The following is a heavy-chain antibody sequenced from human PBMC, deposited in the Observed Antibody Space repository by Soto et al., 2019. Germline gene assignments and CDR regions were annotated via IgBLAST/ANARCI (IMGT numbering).Heavy chain of an antibody. D-gene: IGHD6-19*01. CDR3: TKNARQGAVTGPNWFDP. V-gene: IGHV3-23*01. CDR1: GFTFSSYA. Sequence: GGSLRLSCAASGFTFSSYAMSWVRQAPGKGLEWVSAISGSGGSTYYADSVKGRFTISRDNSKNTLYVQMNSLRAEDTAVYYCTKNARQGAVTGPNWFDPWGQGTLVTVAS. J-gene: IGHJ5*02. CDR2: ISGSGGST.